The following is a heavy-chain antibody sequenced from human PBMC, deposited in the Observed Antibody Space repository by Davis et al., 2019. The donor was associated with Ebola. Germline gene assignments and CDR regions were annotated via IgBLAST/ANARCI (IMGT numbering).Heavy chain of an antibody. CDR1: GGSISSGGYY. J-gene: IGHJ5*02. V-gene: IGHV4-31*03. Sequence: SETLSLTCTVSGGSISSGGYYWSWIRQHPGKGLEWIGYIYYSGSTYYNPSLKSRVTISVDTSKNQFSLKLSSVTAADTAVYYCARDKSWDGSGSQGWFDPWGQGTLVTVSS. CDR3: ARDKSWDGSGSQGWFDP. CDR2: IYYSGST. D-gene: IGHD3-10*01.